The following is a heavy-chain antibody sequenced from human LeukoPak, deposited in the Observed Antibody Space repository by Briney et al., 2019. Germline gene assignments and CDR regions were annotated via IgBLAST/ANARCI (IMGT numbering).Heavy chain of an antibody. Sequence: ASVKVSCKASGYTFTGYYMHWVRLAPGQGLEWMGWINPNSGGTNYAQKFQGRVTMTRDTSISTAYMELSRLRSDDTAVYYCAREDYYGHYYYGMDVWGQGTTVTVSS. D-gene: IGHD3-10*01. V-gene: IGHV1-2*02. CDR2: INPNSGGT. CDR3: AREDYYGHYYYGMDV. CDR1: GYTFTGYY. J-gene: IGHJ6*02.